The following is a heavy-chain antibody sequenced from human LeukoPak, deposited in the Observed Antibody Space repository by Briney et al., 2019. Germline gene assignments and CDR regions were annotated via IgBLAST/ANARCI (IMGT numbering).Heavy chain of an antibody. Sequence: ASVKVSCKASGYTFTGYYMHWVRQAPGQGLEWMGWINPNSGGTNYAQKFQGRVTMTRDTSISTAYMELSRLGSDDTAVYYCARGVVGTYYYYYMDVWGKGTTVTVSS. D-gene: IGHD2-2*01. CDR1: GYTFTGYY. CDR2: INPNSGGT. J-gene: IGHJ6*03. V-gene: IGHV1-2*02. CDR3: ARGVVGTYYYYYMDV.